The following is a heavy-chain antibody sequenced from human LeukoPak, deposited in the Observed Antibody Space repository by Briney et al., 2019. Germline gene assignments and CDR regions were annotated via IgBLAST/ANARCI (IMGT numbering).Heavy chain of an antibody. V-gene: IGHV1-69*13. J-gene: IGHJ3*02. Sequence: ASVKVSCKASGYTFTGYYMHWVRQAPGQGPEWMGGIIPIFGTPKYVQRFQGRVTITADEPTSTAYMELRSLTSEDTAVYYCARGLNHNDRPTDAFNIWGQGTKVTVSS. D-gene: IGHD3-22*01. CDR1: GYTFTGYY. CDR2: IIPIFGTP. CDR3: ARGLNHNDRPTDAFNI.